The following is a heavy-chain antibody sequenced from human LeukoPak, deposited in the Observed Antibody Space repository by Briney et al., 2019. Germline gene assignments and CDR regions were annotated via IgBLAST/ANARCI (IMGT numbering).Heavy chain of an antibody. J-gene: IGHJ4*02. Sequence: GGSLRPSCAASGFTFSSYAMHWVRQAPGKGLEWVAVISYDGSNKYYADSVKGRFTIPRDNSKNTLYLQMNSLRAEDTAVYYCAKEFSSSYFFELFDYWGQGTLVTVSS. D-gene: IGHD6-13*01. CDR2: ISYDGSNK. V-gene: IGHV3-30*04. CDR1: GFTFSSYA. CDR3: AKEFSSSYFFELFDY.